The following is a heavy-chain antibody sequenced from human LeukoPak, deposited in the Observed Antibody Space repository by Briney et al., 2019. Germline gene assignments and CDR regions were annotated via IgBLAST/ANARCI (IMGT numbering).Heavy chain of an antibody. CDR1: GYTFTSYD. V-gene: IGHV1-8*01. CDR3: ARGRTNHYYYYYMDV. Sequence: ASVKVSCKASGYTFTSYDINWVRQATGQGLEGMGWMNPNSGNTGYAQKFQGRVTMTRNTSISTAYMELSSLRSEDTAVYYCARGRTNHYYYYYMDVWGKETTVTISS. J-gene: IGHJ6*03. CDR2: MNPNSGNT.